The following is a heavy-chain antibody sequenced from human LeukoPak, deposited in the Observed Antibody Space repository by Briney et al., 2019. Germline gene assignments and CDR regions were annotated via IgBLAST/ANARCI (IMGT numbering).Heavy chain of an antibody. V-gene: IGHV3-30*18. Sequence: GRSLRLSCAASGFIFSGYGMHWVRRAPGKGLEWVAVISYDGSNKYYADSVKGRFTISRDNSKNTLYLQMNSLRAEDTAVYYCAKDAGLLLRYYYYGMDVWGKGTTVTVSS. CDR3: AKDAGLLLRYYYYGMDV. CDR1: GFIFSGYG. D-gene: IGHD2-15*01. J-gene: IGHJ6*04. CDR2: ISYDGSNK.